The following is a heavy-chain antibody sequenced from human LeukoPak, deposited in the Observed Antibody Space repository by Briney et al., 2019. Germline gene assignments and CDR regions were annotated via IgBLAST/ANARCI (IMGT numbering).Heavy chain of an antibody. CDR3: TTDSLSIVGARIDY. J-gene: IGHJ4*02. Sequence: GXXXLXXAAXXFXXXNAXXXXVRQAPGKGXEWVXRIKSKSDGGTTDYAARVKGRFTISRDDTKNTLYLQINSLKTEDTSVYYCTTDSLSIVGARIDYWGQGTLVTVSS. CDR2: IKSKSDGGTT. CDR1: XFXXXNAX. V-gene: IGHV3-15*07. D-gene: IGHD1-26*01.